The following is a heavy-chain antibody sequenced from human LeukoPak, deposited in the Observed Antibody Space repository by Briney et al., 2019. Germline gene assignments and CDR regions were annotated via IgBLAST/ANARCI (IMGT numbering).Heavy chain of an antibody. CDR1: GGSISSSSYY. J-gene: IGHJ3*02. D-gene: IGHD6-19*01. V-gene: IGHV4-39*07. CDR2: IYYSGST. Sequence: SETLSLTCTVSGGSISSSSYYWGWIRQPPGKGLEWIGSIYYSGSTYYNPSLKSRVTISVDTSKNQFSLKLSSVTAADTAVYYCARGRGIAVAGETAFDIWGQGTMVTVSS. CDR3: ARGRGIAVAGETAFDI.